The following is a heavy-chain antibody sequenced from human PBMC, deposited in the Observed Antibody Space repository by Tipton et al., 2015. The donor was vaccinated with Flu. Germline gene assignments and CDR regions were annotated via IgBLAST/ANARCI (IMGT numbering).Heavy chain of an antibody. D-gene: IGHD3-16*02. CDR3: ARGEYSTMITFGGVIVYFDY. CDR1: GGSISSSSYY. CDR2: IYYSGST. Sequence: TLSLTCTVSGGSISSSSYYWGWIRQPPGKGLEWIGSIYYSGSTYCNPSLKSRVTISVDTSKNQFSLKLSSVTAADTAVYYCARGEYSTMITFGGVIVYFDYWGQGTLVTVSS. V-gene: IGHV4-39*07. J-gene: IGHJ4*02.